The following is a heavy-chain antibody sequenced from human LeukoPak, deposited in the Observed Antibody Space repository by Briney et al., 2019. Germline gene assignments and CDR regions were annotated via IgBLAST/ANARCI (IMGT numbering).Heavy chain of an antibody. Sequence: SETLSLTCAVYGGSFSGYYWSWIRQPPGKGLEWIGEINHSGSANYNPSLKSRVTISVDTSKNQFSLKLSSVTAADTAVYYCARVEGDGYNSTCFDYWGQGTLVTVSS. J-gene: IGHJ4*02. CDR3: ARVEGDGYNSTCFDY. D-gene: IGHD5-12*01. CDR1: GGSFSGYY. V-gene: IGHV4-34*01. CDR2: INHSGSA.